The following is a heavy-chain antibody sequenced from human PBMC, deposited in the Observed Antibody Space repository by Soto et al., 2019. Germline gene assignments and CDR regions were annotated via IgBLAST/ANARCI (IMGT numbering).Heavy chain of an antibody. CDR3: ARQQWLVLNAFDI. CDR2: IYYSGST. J-gene: IGHJ3*02. CDR1: GGSISSYY. D-gene: IGHD6-19*01. V-gene: IGHV4-59*01. Sequence: SETLSLTCTVSGGSISSYYWSWIRQPPGNGLVWIGYIYYSGSTNYNPSLKSRVTISVDTSKNQFSLKLSSVTAAYTAVYYCARQQWLVLNAFDIWGQGTMVTVSS.